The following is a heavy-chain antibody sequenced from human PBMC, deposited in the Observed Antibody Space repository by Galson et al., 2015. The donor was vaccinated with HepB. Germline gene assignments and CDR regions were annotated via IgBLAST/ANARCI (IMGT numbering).Heavy chain of an antibody. V-gene: IGHV3-23*01. CDR2: IGGSGEST. Sequence: SLRLSCAASGFNFSNYAMSWVRQAPGKGLEWVSVIGGSGESTYYAASVRGRFAISRDNSKNTAYLQMSSLRVEDTALYYSAKGGLNYYDPSAYYSAGNYFDPWGQGTLVTVSS. CDR1: GFNFSNYA. D-gene: IGHD3-22*01. J-gene: IGHJ5*02. CDR3: AKGGLNYYDPSAYYSAGNYFDP.